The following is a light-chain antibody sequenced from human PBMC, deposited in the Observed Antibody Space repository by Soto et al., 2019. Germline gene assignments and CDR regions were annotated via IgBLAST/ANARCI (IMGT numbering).Light chain of an antibody. Sequence: IRMTQSPSSLSASIGDRVTFTCRASHRLNTYLAWYQQKPGKAPKLLIYGASTLQSGVPSRFSGSGSGTDFTLLISSLQSEDFATYYCQQYGDWPPETFGQGTKLEI. CDR1: HRLNTY. CDR3: QQYGDWPPET. J-gene: IGKJ2*01. V-gene: IGKV1-8*01. CDR2: GAS.